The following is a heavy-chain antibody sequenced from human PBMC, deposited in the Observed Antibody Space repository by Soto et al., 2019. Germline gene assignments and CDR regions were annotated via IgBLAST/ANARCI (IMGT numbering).Heavy chain of an antibody. J-gene: IGHJ6*02. V-gene: IGHV4-4*02. D-gene: IGHD5-18*01. CDR3: ARDPTAMEYYYYYGMDV. CDR1: GGSISSSNW. Sequence: KPSETLSLTCAVSGGSISSSNWWSWVRQPPGKGLEWIGEIYHSGSTNYNPSLKSRVTISVDKSKNQFSLKLSSVTAADTAVYYCARDPTAMEYYYYYGMDVWGQGTTVTVSS. CDR2: IYHSGST.